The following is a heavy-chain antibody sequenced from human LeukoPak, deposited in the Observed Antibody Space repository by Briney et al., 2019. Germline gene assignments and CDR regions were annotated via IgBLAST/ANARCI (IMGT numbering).Heavy chain of an antibody. D-gene: IGHD3-3*01. CDR3: ARVVGYYDFWSGPLDAFDI. J-gene: IGHJ3*02. V-gene: IGHV4-39*01. CDR1: GDSITSSSYF. Sequence: SETLSLTCTVSGDSITSSSYFWGWIRQPPGKGLEWIGSIYYSGTTYYNPSLKSRVTISVDTSKSQFSLKLSSVTAADTAVYYCARVVGYYDFWSGPLDAFDIWGQGTMVTVSS. CDR2: IYYSGTT.